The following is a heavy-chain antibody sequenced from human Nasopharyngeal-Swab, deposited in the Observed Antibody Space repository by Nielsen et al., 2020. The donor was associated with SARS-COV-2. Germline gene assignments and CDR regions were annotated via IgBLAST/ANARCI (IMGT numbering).Heavy chain of an antibody. D-gene: IGHD2/OR15-2a*01. J-gene: IGHJ2*01. CDR1: GFTFSSYW. V-gene: IGHV3-7*05. Sequence: GESLKISCVGTGFTFSSYWMSWVRQAPGKGLEWVANIKQDGSEKYYVDSVKGRFTISRDNAKNSLYLQMNSLRAEDTAVYYCARPSLSGPIVLWRVFDLWGRGTLVTVFS. CDR2: IKQDGSEK. CDR3: ARPSLSGPIVLWRVFDL.